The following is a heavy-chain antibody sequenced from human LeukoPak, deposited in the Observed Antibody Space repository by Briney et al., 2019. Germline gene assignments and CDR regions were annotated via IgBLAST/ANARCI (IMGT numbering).Heavy chain of an antibody. D-gene: IGHD4-17*01. CDR3: AKDLLRYGDYEGGWFDP. CDR2: MSYDGSNK. J-gene: IGHJ5*02. CDR1: GFTFSSYG. V-gene: IGHV3-30*18. Sequence: GGSLRLSCAASGFTFSSYGMHWVRQAPGKGLEWVAVMSYDGSNKYYADSVKGRFTISRDNSKNTLYLQMNSLRAEDTAVYYCAKDLLRYGDYEGGWFDPWGQGTLVTVSS.